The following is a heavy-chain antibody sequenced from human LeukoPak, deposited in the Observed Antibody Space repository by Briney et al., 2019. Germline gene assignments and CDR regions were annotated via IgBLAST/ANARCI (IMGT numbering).Heavy chain of an antibody. CDR1: GGSISSSNW. V-gene: IGHV4-4*02. Sequence: PSETLSLTCAVSGGSISSSNWWSWVRQPPGKGLEWIGEIYDSGSTNYNPSLKSRVTISVDKSKNQFSLKLSSVTAADTAVYYCARESRGTIVVVPAAIAHYYYYMDVWGKGTTVTVSS. J-gene: IGHJ6*03. CDR2: IYDSGST. CDR3: ARESRGTIVVVPAAIAHYYYYMDV. D-gene: IGHD2-2*02.